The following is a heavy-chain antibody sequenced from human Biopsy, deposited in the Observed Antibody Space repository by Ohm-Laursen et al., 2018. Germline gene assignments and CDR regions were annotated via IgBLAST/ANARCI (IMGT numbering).Heavy chain of an antibody. J-gene: IGHJ6*02. CDR1: GFSLNTRGMS. D-gene: IGHD4-17*01. CDR3: ARILGSTVTTYSAMDV. CDR2: IDWDDAK. Sequence: PTQTLTLTCTLSGFSLNTRGMSVTWIRQPPGKALEWLARIDWDDAKFYSESLKTRLTISKGTSKSQVVLTMTNVDPVDTATYYCARILGSTVTTYSAMDVWGQGTTVTVSS. V-gene: IGHV2-70*16.